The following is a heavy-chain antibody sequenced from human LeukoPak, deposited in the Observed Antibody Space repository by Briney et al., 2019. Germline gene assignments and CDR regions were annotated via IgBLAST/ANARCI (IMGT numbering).Heavy chain of an antibody. D-gene: IGHD3-16*02. CDR1: GFTFSTYW. Sequence: GGSLRLSCTVSGFTFSTYWMSWVRQAPGKGLEWVANIKQDGSEEYYVDSVKGRFTISRDNAKNSLYLQMNSLRAEDTAVYYCARGGGRMAITFGGVIAPGAFDIWGQGTMVTVSS. V-gene: IGHV3-7*01. CDR3: ARGGGRMAITFGGVIAPGAFDI. CDR2: IKQDGSEE. J-gene: IGHJ3*02.